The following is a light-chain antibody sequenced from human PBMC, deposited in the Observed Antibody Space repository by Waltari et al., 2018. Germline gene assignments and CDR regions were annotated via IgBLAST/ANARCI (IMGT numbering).Light chain of an antibody. CDR1: QSVGGD. Sequence: EVVMTQSPATLSVSPGESATLSCGASQSVGGDLAWYPQKPGQAPRLLIYGTITRPTGVSARFSGSGSGKEFTLTISRLQSEDFAVYYCQQYNNWPLTFGGGTKVEI. V-gene: IGKV3-15*01. CDR3: QQYNNWPLT. J-gene: IGKJ4*01. CDR2: GTI.